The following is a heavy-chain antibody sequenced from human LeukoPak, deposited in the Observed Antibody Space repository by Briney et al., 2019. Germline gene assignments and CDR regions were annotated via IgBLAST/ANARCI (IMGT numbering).Heavy chain of an antibody. J-gene: IGHJ3*01. V-gene: IGHV5-51*01. CDR1: GYSFTSYC. CDR2: IYPGDSGP. D-gene: IGHD1-26*01. Sequence: GESLRISCKVSGYSFTSYCIGWVRQMPGKGLEWMGIIYPGDSGPTYSPSFQGQVTISVDKSISTAYLQWSSLQASDTAMYYCGMSGDRVPLQDDVFDVWGQGTMVTVST. CDR3: GMSGDRVPLQDDVFDV.